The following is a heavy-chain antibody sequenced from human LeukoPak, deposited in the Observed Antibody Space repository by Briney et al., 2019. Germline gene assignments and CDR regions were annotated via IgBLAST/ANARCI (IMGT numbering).Heavy chain of an antibody. CDR1: GFTFSSYS. J-gene: IGHJ4*02. CDR3: VRDDSSGYYYYFDY. D-gene: IGHD3-22*01. Sequence: KPGGSLRLSCAAPGFTFSSYSMNWVRQAPGKGLEWVSSISSSSSYIYYADSVKGRFTISRDNAKNSLYLQMNSLRAEDTAVYYCVRDDSSGYYYYFDYWGQGTLVTVSS. CDR2: ISSSSSYI. V-gene: IGHV3-21*01.